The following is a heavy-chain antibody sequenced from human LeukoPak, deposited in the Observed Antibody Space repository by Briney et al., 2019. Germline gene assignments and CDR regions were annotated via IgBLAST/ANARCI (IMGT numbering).Heavy chain of an antibody. Sequence: SETLSLTCTVSGYSISSDYYWGWIRQPPGKGLEWIGNVYRTGSTYYNPSLTSRVTISIDTSKNQFSLKLSSVTAADTAVYYCAKDGDMSPYYYDSSGYLFDYWGQGTLVTVSS. CDR3: AKDGDMSPYYYDSSGYLFDY. CDR1: GYSISSDYY. J-gene: IGHJ4*02. D-gene: IGHD3-22*01. V-gene: IGHV4-38-2*02. CDR2: VYRTGST.